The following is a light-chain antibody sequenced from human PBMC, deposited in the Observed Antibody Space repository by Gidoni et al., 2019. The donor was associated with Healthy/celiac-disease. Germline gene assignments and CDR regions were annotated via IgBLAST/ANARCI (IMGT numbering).Light chain of an antibody. Sequence: EIVMTQSRATLSVSPGERATLSCRASQSVSSNLVWYQQQPGQAPSLLIYGASTRAPGIPARFSGSGSGTEFTLTIISLLSEDFVVYYCQQYNNWPPLTFGGGTKVEIK. CDR1: QSVSSN. CDR3: QQYNNWPPLT. V-gene: IGKV3-15*01. J-gene: IGKJ4*01. CDR2: GAS.